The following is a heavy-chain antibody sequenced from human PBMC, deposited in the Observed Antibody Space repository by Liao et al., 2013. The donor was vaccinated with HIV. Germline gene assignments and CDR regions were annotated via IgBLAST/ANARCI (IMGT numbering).Heavy chain of an antibody. J-gene: IGHJ4*02. D-gene: IGHD7-27*01. Sequence: QVQLQQWGAGLLKPSETLSLTCAVYGGSFSGYFWSWIRQPPGKGLEWIGEINHSGSTIYNPSLKSRVTLSVDTSKNQFSLILRSVTAADTAVYYCARVRELGIASWGQGTLVTISS. V-gene: IGHV4-34*01. CDR3: ARVRELGIAS. CDR1: GGSFSGYF. CDR2: INHSGST.